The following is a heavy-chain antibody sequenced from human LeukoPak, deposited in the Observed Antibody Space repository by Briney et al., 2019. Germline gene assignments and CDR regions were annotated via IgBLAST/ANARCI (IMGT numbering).Heavy chain of an antibody. J-gene: IGHJ6*03. CDR1: GFTFSSYS. D-gene: IGHD1-26*01. CDR3: AKSGVGATTNYYYYYMDV. V-gene: IGHV3-48*04. CDR2: ISSSGSTI. Sequence: GGSLRLSCAASGFTFSSYSMMWVRQAPGKGLEWVSYISSSGSTIYYADSVKGRFTISRDNAKNSLYLQMNSLRAEDTAVYYCAKSGVGATTNYYYYYMDVWGKGTTVTVSS.